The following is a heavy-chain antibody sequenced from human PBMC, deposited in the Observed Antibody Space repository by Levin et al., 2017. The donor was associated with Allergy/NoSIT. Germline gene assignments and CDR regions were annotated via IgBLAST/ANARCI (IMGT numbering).Heavy chain of an antibody. Sequence: GGSLRLSCTASGFIFTNYEMNWVRQAPGKGLEWLSHISSSSYTIYYADSVKGRFTISRDNAKNSVYLQMNSLRAEDTAIYYCARGKTHGFNYWGQGTLVTVSS. V-gene: IGHV3-48*03. J-gene: IGHJ4*02. CDR3: ARGKTHGFNY. CDR2: ISSSSYTI. D-gene: IGHD2-2*03. CDR1: GFIFTNYE.